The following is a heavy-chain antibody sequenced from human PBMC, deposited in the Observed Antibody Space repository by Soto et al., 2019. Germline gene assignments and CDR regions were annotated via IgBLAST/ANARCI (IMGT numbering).Heavy chain of an antibody. J-gene: IGHJ5*02. V-gene: IGHV1-69*13. CDR3: ARVRNYDGNWFDP. CDR1: GGTFSSYA. D-gene: IGHD1-7*01. CDR2: IIPIFGTA. Sequence: SVKVSCKASGGTFSSYAISWVRQAPGQGLEWMGGIIPIFGTANYAQKFQGRVTITADESTSTAYMELSSLRSEDTAVYYCARVRNYDGNWFDPWGQGTLVTVSS.